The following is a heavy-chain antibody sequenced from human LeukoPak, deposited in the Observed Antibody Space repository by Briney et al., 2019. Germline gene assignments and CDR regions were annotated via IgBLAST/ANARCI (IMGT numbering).Heavy chain of an antibody. J-gene: IGHJ4*02. Sequence: GGSLRLSCAASGFTFTSYGMHWVRQAPGKGLEWVAVVSYDGTSIYYADSVKGRFTISRDNAKNSLYLQMNSLRAEDTAVYYCARDAYCGGDCYYDYWGQGTLVTVSS. CDR1: GFTFTSYG. CDR3: ARDAYCGGDCYYDY. D-gene: IGHD2-21*02. CDR2: VSYDGTSI. V-gene: IGHV3-30*03.